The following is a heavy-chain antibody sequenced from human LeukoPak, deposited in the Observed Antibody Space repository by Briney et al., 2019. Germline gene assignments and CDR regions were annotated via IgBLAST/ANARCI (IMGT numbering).Heavy chain of an antibody. CDR2: MNPNSGNT. Sequence: GASVKVSCKASGYTFAIYDIDWVRQATGQGLEWMGWMNPNSGNTGYAQKFQGRVTMTRNTSISTAYMELSSLRSEDTAVYYCARFAGSGSYYVGYYYYYGMDVWGQGTTVTVSS. V-gene: IGHV1-8*01. J-gene: IGHJ6*02. CDR3: ARFAGSGSYYVGYYYYYGMDV. CDR1: GYTFAIYD. D-gene: IGHD3-10*01.